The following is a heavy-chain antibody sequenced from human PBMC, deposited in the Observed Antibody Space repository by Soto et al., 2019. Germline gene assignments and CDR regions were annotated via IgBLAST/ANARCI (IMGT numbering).Heavy chain of an antibody. D-gene: IGHD2-8*02. CDR1: DDSITGRSYY. J-gene: IGHJ6*02. CDR2: IHYSGST. CDR3: MRHPLVGGMIV. Sequence: QLQLQESGPGLVKPSETLPLSCSVSDDSITGRSYYWGWIRQPPGKGLEWIASIHYSGSTYYNSSLKSRVPISLDTSNTPFSLNLISVTAADTAVYSCMRHPLVGGMIVWGQGTTVTDS. V-gene: IGHV4-39*01.